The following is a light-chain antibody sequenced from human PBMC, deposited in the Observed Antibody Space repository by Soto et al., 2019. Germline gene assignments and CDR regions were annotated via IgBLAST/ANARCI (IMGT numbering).Light chain of an antibody. CDR2: GAS. CDR3: QQYNNWRKT. CDR1: QGVSSN. J-gene: IGKJ1*01. Sequence: DIVMTQSPATLSVSPGERATLSCRASQGVSSNLAWYQQKPGQAPRLLIYGASTRATGIPARFSGSGSGTDFTLTISLRQSEDVAVYYCQQYNNWRKTFGQGTKVEI. V-gene: IGKV3-15*01.